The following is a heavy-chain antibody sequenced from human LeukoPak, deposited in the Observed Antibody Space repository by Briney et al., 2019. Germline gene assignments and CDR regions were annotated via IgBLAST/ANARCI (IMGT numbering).Heavy chain of an antibody. D-gene: IGHD3-3*01. CDR1: GYTFTRYY. Sequence: GASVKVSCKASGYTFTRYYMHWVRQAPGQGLEWMGIINPSGGRTSYAQKFQGRVTMTRDTSTSTVYMELSSLRSEDTTVYYCARDTSITIFGVLIMGNWFDPWGQGTLVTVSS. V-gene: IGHV1-46*01. CDR2: INPSGGRT. J-gene: IGHJ5*02. CDR3: ARDTSITIFGVLIMGNWFDP.